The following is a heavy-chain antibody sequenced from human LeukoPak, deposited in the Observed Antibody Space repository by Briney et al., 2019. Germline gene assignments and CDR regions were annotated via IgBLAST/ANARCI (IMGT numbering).Heavy chain of an antibody. CDR3: ARERGSTNSYPLPIVY. Sequence: PGGSLRLSCEASGFTFNNNAMDWVRQVPGKGLEWVSGILGGGGATYYADSVKGRFTISRDNSKNTVYLQMTSLTAEDTAVYYCARERGSTNSYPLPIVYWGQGTLVAVSS. CDR1: GFTFNNNA. CDR2: ILGGGGAT. J-gene: IGHJ4*02. V-gene: IGHV3-23*01. D-gene: IGHD6-13*01.